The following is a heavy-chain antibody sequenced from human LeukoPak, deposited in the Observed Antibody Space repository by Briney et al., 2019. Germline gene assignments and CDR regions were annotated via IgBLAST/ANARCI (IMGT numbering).Heavy chain of an antibody. Sequence: ASAKVSCKASGYTFTSYDFNWVRQATGQRPEWMGWMSPNSGDTGYAQKFQDRVTMTRNTSISTAYMELSSPRSDDMAVYYCARGPPNWGYDYWGPGTLVTVSS. J-gene: IGHJ4*02. CDR3: ARGPPNWGYDY. V-gene: IGHV1-8*01. D-gene: IGHD7-27*01. CDR2: MSPNSGDT. CDR1: GYTFTSYD.